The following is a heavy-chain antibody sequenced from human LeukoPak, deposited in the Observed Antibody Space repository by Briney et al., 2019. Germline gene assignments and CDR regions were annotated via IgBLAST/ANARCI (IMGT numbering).Heavy chain of an antibody. CDR3: ARVLFEQQLYYYYYYYGMDV. D-gene: IGHD6-13*01. J-gene: IGHJ6*02. CDR1: GYTFTSYA. CDR2: INAGNGNT. V-gene: IGHV1-3*01. Sequence: ASVKVSCKASGYTFTSYAMHWVRQAPGQRLEWMGWINAGNGNTKYSQKFQGRVTITRDTSASTAYMELSSLRSEDTAVYYCARVLFEQQLYYYYYYYGMDVWGQGTTVTVSS.